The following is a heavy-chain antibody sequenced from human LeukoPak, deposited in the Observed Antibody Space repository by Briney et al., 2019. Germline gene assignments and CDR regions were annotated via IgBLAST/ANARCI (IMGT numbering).Heavy chain of an antibody. V-gene: IGHV3-48*02. J-gene: IGHJ4*02. CDR3: ARDRGFDFWSGFGY. D-gene: IGHD3-3*01. CDR1: GFTFSGYS. CDR2: ITSSSTTM. Sequence: GGSLRLSCAASGFTFSGYSMNWVRQAPGKGLEWISYITSSSTTMYYADSVKGRFTISRDNAKNSLYLQMNSLRDEDTALCYCARDRGFDFWSGFGYWGQGTLVTVSS.